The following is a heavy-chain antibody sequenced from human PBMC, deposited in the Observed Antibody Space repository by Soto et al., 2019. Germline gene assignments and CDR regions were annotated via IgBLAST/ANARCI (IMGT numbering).Heavy chain of an antibody. CDR1: GFTFSNYA. J-gene: IGHJ5*02. CDR2: VSGSGGTT. CDR3: ARCTVDTIVNSDWCNWFDP. Sequence: EVQLLESGGGLVQPGGSLRLSCAASGFTFSNYAMSWVRQAPGKGLEWVSAVSGSGGTTYYADSVRGRFTISRDNSKNTLYLQMNSLRAEDTAIYFCARCTVDTIVNSDWCNWFDPWGQGTLVTVSS. D-gene: IGHD5-18*01. V-gene: IGHV3-23*01.